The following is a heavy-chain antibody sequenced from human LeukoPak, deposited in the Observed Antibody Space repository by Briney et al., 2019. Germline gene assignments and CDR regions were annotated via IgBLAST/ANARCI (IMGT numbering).Heavy chain of an antibody. CDR3: ARDILNCRGGSCYSRLDY. J-gene: IGHJ4*02. V-gene: IGHV4-59*01. D-gene: IGHD2-15*01. CDR2: IYYSGST. CDR1: AGSISSYY. Sequence: SETLSLTCTVSAGSISSYYWSWIRQPPGKGLEWIGYIYYSGSTNYNPSLKSRVTISVDTSKNQFSLKLSSVTAAATAVYYCARDILNCRGGSCYSRLDYWGQGTLVTVSS.